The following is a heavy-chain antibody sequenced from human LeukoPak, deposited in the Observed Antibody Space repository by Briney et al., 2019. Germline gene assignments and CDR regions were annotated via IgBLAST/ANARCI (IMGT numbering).Heavy chain of an antibody. J-gene: IGHJ5*02. Sequence: SQTQSLTCTVSGGSINSGGFSWSWIRQHPGKGLEWIGYIYYSGETYYNPSLKSRLTISIDTSKIQFSLKLKSVTAADTAVYYCATLLDVAGWFDPWGQGTLVTVSS. CDR2: IYYSGET. CDR3: ATLLDVAGWFDP. D-gene: IGHD1-1*01. V-gene: IGHV4-31*03. CDR1: GGSINSGGFS.